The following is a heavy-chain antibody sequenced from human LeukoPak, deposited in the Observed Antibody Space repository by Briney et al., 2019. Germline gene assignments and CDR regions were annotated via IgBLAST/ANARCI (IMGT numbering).Heavy chain of an antibody. CDR1: GYTFTSYY. J-gene: IGHJ4*02. CDR3: ARGGGTFGGVIVTPFDY. CDR2: INPSGGST. D-gene: IGHD3-16*02. V-gene: IGHV1-46*01. Sequence: ASVKVSCKASGYTFTSYYMHWVRQAPGQGLEWMGIINPSGGSTSYAQKFQGRVTMTRDTSTSTVYMELSSLRSEDTAVYYWARGGGTFGGVIVTPFDYWGQGTLVTVSS.